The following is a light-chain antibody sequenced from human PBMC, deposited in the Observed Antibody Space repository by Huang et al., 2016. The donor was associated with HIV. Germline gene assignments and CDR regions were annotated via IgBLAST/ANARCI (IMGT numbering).Light chain of an antibody. CDR2: DTS. CDR1: HSVVNK. V-gene: IGKV3-15*01. CDR3: QHYNNWPLT. Sequence: EILLTQSPAVLSMSPGERVTLTCRASHSVVNKLAWYQQKPGRAPRLVIYDTSTRSTGVPARVSGSGSGTNFSLTINSLQSEDLAVYYCQHYNNWPLTFGGGTRVEIK. J-gene: IGKJ4*01.